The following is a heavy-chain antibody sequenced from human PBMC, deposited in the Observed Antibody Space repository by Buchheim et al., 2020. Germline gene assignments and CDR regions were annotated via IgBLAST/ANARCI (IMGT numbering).Heavy chain of an antibody. D-gene: IGHD4-17*01. CDR1: GFTFSSYG. CDR2: IWYDGSNK. J-gene: IGHJ6*02. Sequence: QVQLVESGGGVVQPGRSLRLSCAASGFTFSSYGMHWVRQAPGKGLEWVAVIWYDGSNKYYADSVKGRFTISRDNSKNTLYLQMNSLRAEDTAVYYCARGGDYDYYYYGMDVWGQGTT. CDR3: ARGGDYDYYYYGMDV. V-gene: IGHV3-33*01.